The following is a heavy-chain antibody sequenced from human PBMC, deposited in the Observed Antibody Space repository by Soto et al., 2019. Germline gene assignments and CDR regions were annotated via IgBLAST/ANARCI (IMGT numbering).Heavy chain of an antibody. D-gene: IGHD6-13*01. V-gene: IGHV1-8*01. J-gene: IGHJ6*03. CDR2: MNPNSGNT. CDR3: ARGGAASPDYYYYYMDV. Sequence: SVKVSCKASGYTFTSYDINWVRQATGQGLEWMGWMNPNSGNTGYAQKFQGRVTMTRNTSISTAYMELSSLRSEDTAVYFCARGGAASPDYYYYYMDVWGKGTTVTVSS. CDR1: GYTFTSYD.